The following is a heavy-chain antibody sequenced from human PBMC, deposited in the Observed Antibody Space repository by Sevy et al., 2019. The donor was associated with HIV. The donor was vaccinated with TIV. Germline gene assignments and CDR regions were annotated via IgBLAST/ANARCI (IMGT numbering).Heavy chain of an antibody. CDR3: ARTVSMDYFFYYAMDV. D-gene: IGHD4-17*01. CDR1: GFTFSTYW. V-gene: IGHV3-74*01. J-gene: IGHJ6*02. CDR2: VNSDGSST. Sequence: GGSLRLSCAASGFTFSTYWMHWARQAPGKGLVWVSRVNSDGSSTIYADSVKGRFTISRDNAKNTLYLQMNSLRAEDTAVYYCARTVSMDYFFYYAMDVWGQGTTVTVSS.